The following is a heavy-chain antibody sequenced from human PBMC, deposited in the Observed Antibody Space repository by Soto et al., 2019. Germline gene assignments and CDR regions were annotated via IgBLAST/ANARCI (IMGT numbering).Heavy chain of an antibody. Sequence: GGSLRLSCAASGFTFSSYAMSWVRQAPGKGLEWVSAISGSGGSTYYADSVKGRFTISRDNSKNTLYLQMNSLRAEDTAVYYCAKPYYDFWSGYYPAYYFDYWGQGTLVTVSS. CDR1: GFTFSSYA. D-gene: IGHD3-3*01. V-gene: IGHV3-23*01. CDR2: ISGSGGST. J-gene: IGHJ4*02. CDR3: AKPYYDFWSGYYPAYYFDY.